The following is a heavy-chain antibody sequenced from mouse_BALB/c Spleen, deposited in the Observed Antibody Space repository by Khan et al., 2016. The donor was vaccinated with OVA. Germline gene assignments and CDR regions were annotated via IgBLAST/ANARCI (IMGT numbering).Heavy chain of an antibody. CDR1: GYTFTNYG. D-gene: IGHD2-14*01. CDR2: INTYTGET. V-gene: IGHV9-3-1*01. Sequence: QIQLVQSGPELKKPGETVKISCKASGYTFTNYGMNWVKQAPGKGLKWMGWINTYTGETTYADDFKGRFAFSLETSASTAYLQINNLKNEDTATYFCARVGYNGTVDYWGQGTSVTVSS. CDR3: ARVGYNGTVDY. J-gene: IGHJ4*01.